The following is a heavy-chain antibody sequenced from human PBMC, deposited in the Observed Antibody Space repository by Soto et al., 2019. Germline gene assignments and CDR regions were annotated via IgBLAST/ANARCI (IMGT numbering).Heavy chain of an antibody. CDR2: INAVNGNT. J-gene: IGHJ4*02. Sequence: ASVKVSCKASGYTFSSYAMHWVRQAPGQRLEWMGWINAVNGNTKYSQRFQGRLTIIRDTSASTGYMELSSLRSEDTAVYYCARSVVVLVAPDYWGQGTLVTVSS. CDR1: GYTFSSYA. CDR3: ARSVVVLVAPDY. D-gene: IGHD2-15*01. V-gene: IGHV1-3*01.